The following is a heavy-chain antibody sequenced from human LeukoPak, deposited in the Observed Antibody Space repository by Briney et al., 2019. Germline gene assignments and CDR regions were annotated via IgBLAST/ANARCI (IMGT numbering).Heavy chain of an antibody. CDR2: ISGSGGST. V-gene: IGHV3-23*01. J-gene: IGHJ4*02. D-gene: IGHD2-8*01. CDR1: GFTFSSYA. Sequence: GSLSLSCAASGFTFSSYAMSWVRQAPGEGLEWVSAISGSGGSTYYADSVKGRFTISRDNSKNTLYLQMNSLRAEDTAVYYCAKDSYCTNGVCYNPFFDYWGQGTLVTVSS. CDR3: AKDSYCTNGVCYNPFFDY.